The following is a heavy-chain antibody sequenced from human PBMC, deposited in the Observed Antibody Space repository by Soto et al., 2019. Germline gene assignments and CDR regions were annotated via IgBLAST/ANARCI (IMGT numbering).Heavy chain of an antibody. J-gene: IGHJ3*02. CDR2: IKQDGSEK. Sequence: PGGSLRLSCAASGFSFSSYWMSWVRQAPGKGLEWVANIKQDGSEKYYVDSVKGRFTISRDNAKNSLYLQMNSLRAEDTAVYYCARDGVVRGVKPPDAFDIWGQGTMGTVSS. CDR1: GFSFSSYW. CDR3: ARDGVVRGVKPPDAFDI. V-gene: IGHV3-7*01. D-gene: IGHD3-10*01.